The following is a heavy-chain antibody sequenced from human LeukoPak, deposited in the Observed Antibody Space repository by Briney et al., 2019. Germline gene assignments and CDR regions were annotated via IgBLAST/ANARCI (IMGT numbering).Heavy chain of an antibody. J-gene: IGHJ4*02. D-gene: IGHD6-6*01. CDR3: ARDRGSRSSSPDFDY. CDR2: ISYDGSNK. V-gene: IGHV3-30*19. Sequence: SGGSLRLSCVASGFTFSSNGMHWVRQAPGKGLEWVAVISYDGSNKYYADSVKGRFTISRDNSKNTLYLQMNSLRAEDTAVYYCARDRGSRSSSPDFDYWGQGTLVTVSS. CDR1: GFTFSSNG.